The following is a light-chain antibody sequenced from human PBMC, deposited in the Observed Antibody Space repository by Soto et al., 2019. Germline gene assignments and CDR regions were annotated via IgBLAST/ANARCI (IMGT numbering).Light chain of an antibody. CDR1: QSIRSY. J-gene: IGKJ3*01. CDR3: QQSYTTPFT. Sequence: DIQMTQSPSSLSASVGDRVTITCRASQSIRSYLIWYQQKPEKAPELLIYEASSLQSGVPSRFSGSGSGTDFTLTISSLQPEDFATYYCQQSYTTPFTFGPGTKVDIK. V-gene: IGKV1-39*01. CDR2: EAS.